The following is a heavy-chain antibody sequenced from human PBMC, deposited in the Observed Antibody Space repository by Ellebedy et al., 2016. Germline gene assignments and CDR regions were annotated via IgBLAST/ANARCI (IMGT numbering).Heavy chain of an antibody. CDR3: ARGLENFDY. CDR1: GFTFSSYA. J-gene: IGHJ4*02. CDR2: ISYDGSNK. Sequence: LSLTCAASGFTFSSYAMHWVRQAPGKGLEWVAVISYDGSNKYYADSVKGRFTISRDNSKNTLYLQMNSLRAEDTAVYYCARGLENFDYWGQGTLVTVSS. V-gene: IGHV3-30-3*01. D-gene: IGHD3/OR15-3a*01.